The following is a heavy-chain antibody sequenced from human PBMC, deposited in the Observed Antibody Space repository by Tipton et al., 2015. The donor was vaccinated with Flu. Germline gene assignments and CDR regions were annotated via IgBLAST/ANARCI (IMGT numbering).Heavy chain of an antibody. Sequence: TLSLTCTVSGGSVSSYYWSWIRQSPGRGLEWIGYIYHTGRTGYNPPLESRATISIDTSKNQFSLRLSSVTAADTAVYFCAGRAVDPYHFGYWGQGTLVAVSS. V-gene: IGHV4-59*07. CDR2: IYHTGRT. CDR3: AGRAVDPYHFGY. D-gene: IGHD5-12*01. J-gene: IGHJ4*02. CDR1: GGSVSSYY.